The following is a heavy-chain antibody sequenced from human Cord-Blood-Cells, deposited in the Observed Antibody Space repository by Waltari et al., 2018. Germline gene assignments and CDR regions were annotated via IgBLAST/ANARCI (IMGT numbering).Heavy chain of an antibody. Sequence: EVQLLEAVGGLVQPGGSLRLSCAASGLHFSSYSLSWVRQAPGKRLEWVSAISCSGGSTYYADSVKGRFTISRDNSKNTLYLQMNSLRAEDTAVYYCANGELGIAFDYWGQGTLVTVSS. D-gene: IGHD7-27*01. CDR2: ISCSGGST. J-gene: IGHJ4*02. CDR3: ANGELGIAFDY. CDR1: GLHFSSYS. V-gene: IGHV3-23*01.